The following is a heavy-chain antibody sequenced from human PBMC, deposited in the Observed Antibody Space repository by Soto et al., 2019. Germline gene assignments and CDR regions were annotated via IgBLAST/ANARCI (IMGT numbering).Heavy chain of an antibody. CDR1: GGSISSSSYY. CDR3: ARHPYDSSGYYYGYYYYYGMDV. CDR2: IYYSGST. D-gene: IGHD3-22*01. V-gene: IGHV4-39*01. Sequence: PSETLSLTCTVSGGSISSSSYYWGWIRQPPGKGLEWIGSIYYSGSTYYNPSLKSRVTISVDTSKNQFSLKLSSVTAADTAVYYCARHPYDSSGYYYGYYYYYGMDVWGQGTTVTVS. J-gene: IGHJ6*02.